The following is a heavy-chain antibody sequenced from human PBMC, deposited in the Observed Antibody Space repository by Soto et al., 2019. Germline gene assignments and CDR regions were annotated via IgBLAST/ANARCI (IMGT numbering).Heavy chain of an antibody. J-gene: IGHJ6*02. V-gene: IGHV4-31*01. CDR3: AREGAAPYYYSGMDV. CDR1: GGSISSGGYF. Sequence: QVQLQESGPGLVKPSQTLSLTCTVSGGSISSGGYFWSWIRQHPGKGLEWIGFIYYSGSTYYNPSLKRPVTISVNTSKNQFSLKLSSVTAADPAVYYCAREGAAPYYYSGMDVWGQGTTVTVSS. CDR2: IYYSGST. D-gene: IGHD6-6*01.